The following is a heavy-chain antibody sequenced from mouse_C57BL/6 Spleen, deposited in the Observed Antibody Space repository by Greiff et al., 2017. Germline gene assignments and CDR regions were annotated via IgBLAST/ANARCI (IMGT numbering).Heavy chain of an antibody. V-gene: IGHV5-17*01. CDR1: GFTFSDYG. D-gene: IGHD1-1*01. CDR2: ISSGSSTI. J-gene: IGHJ4*01. Sequence: EVQRVESGGGLVKPGGSLKLSCAASGFTFSDYGMHWVRQAPEKGLEWVAYISSGSSTIYYADTVKGRFTISRDNAKNTLFLQMTSLRSEDTAMYYCARKHYGSSYNYAMDYWGQGTSVTVSS. CDR3: ARKHYGSSYNYAMDY.